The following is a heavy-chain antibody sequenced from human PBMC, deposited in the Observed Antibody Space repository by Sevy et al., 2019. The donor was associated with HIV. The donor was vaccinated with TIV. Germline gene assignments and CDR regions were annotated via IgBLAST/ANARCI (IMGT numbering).Heavy chain of an antibody. V-gene: IGHV3-7*01. CDR2: IKQDGSEK. D-gene: IGHD3-10*01. CDR3: ARSTMVRGVIGAFDI. CDR1: GFTFSSYW. Sequence: GGSLRLSCAASGFTFSSYWMSWVRQGSGKGLEWVANIKQDGSEKYYVDSVKGRFTISRDNAKNSLYLQMHSLRAEDTAVYYCARSTMVRGVIGAFDIWGQGTMVTVSS. J-gene: IGHJ3*02.